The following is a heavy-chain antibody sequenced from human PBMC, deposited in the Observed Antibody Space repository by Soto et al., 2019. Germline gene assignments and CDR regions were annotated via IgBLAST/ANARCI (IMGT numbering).Heavy chain of an antibody. V-gene: IGHV4-31*03. Sequence: QVQLQESGPGLVKPSQTLSLTCTVSGGSISSGGYYWSWIRQHPGKGLEWIGYIYYSGSTYYNPSLKSRVTISVDTSKNQSSLKLSSVTAADTAVYYCARATSLMGDSSSSGVYYYYGMDVWGQGTTVTVSS. D-gene: IGHD6-6*01. CDR1: GGSISSGGYY. CDR2: IYYSGST. J-gene: IGHJ6*02. CDR3: ARATSLMGDSSSSGVYYYYGMDV.